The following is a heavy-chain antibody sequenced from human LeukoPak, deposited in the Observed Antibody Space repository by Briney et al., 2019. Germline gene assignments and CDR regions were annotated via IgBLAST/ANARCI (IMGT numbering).Heavy chain of an antibody. V-gene: IGHV4-4*02. CDR2: IYHSGST. Sequence: SGTLSLTWAVSGGSISSSNWWSWVRQRPGKGLGWIGEIYHSGSTNYNPSLKSRVTISVDKSKNQFSLKVNSVTAADTAVYYCAREKGGADYGVYVDFWGQGTLVTVSS. CDR1: GGSISSSNW. J-gene: IGHJ4*02. CDR3: AREKGGADYGVYVDF. D-gene: IGHD4-17*01.